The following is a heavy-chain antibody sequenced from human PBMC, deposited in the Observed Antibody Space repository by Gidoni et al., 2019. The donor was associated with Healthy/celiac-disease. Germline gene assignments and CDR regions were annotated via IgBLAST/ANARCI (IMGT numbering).Heavy chain of an antibody. CDR3: ARWPPHYQLPHPKYYYYGMDV. CDR2: IKQDGSEK. J-gene: IGHJ6*02. D-gene: IGHD2-2*01. V-gene: IGHV3-7*01. Sequence: EVQLVESGGGLVQPGGSLRLSCAASGFTFSSYWMSWVRQAPGKGLEWVANIKQDGSEKYYVDSVKGRFTISRDNAKNSLYLQMNSLRAEDTAVYYCARWPPHYQLPHPKYYYYGMDVWGQGTTVTVSS. CDR1: GFTFSSYW.